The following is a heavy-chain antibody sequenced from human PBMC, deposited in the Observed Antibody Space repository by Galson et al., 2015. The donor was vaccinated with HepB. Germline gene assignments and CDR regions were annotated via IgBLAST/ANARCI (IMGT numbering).Heavy chain of an antibody. J-gene: IGHJ4*02. CDR1: GFSFSTYA. CDR3: AGDTGSPDY. V-gene: IGHV3-30-3*01. Sequence: SLRLSCAASGFSFSTYAMHWVRQAPGKGLEWVAVVAYDGSKKYYADSVKGRFTISRDNSKNTLFLQMKSLRPEDTAVYYCAGDTGSPDYWGQGTPVTVSS. CDR2: VAYDGSKK. D-gene: IGHD3-10*01.